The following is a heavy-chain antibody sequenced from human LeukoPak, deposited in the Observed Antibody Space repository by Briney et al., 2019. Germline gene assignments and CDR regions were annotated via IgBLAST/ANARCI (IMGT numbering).Heavy chain of an antibody. D-gene: IGHD4-17*01. J-gene: IGHJ6*02. V-gene: IGHV3-53*05. CDR2: IYSGGST. CDR3: AKDMFYGDYYGMDV. CDR1: GFTVSSNY. Sequence: PGGSLRLSCAASGFTVSSNYMSWVRQAPGKGLEWVSVIYSGGSTYYADSVKGRFTISRDNSKNTLYLQMNSLRAEDTALYYCAKDMFYGDYYGMDVWGQGTTVIVSS.